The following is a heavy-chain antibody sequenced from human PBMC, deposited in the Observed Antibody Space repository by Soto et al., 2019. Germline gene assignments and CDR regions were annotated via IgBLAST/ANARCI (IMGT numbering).Heavy chain of an antibody. J-gene: IGHJ5*02. CDR3: AAFSVVEATNVNWFDP. Sequence: SETLSLTCAVSSGSVSDGDYYWSWIRQPPGEGLEWIGYIYYTGSTYYNPALNSRVTISVDMSNNQFSLKLSSVAAADTAIYFCAAFSVVEATNVNWFDPWGQGTLVTVSS. CDR2: IYYTGST. D-gene: IGHD1-26*01. V-gene: IGHV4-30-4*01. CDR1: SGSVSDGDYY.